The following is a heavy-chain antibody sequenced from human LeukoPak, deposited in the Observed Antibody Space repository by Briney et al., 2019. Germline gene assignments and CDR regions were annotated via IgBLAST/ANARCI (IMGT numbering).Heavy chain of an antibody. Sequence: GGSLRLSCEASGFTFSNYGMQWVRQAPGKGLEWVALIYYDGNNKIYSDSVKDRFTIYRDNSKNTLFLQMNSLRAEDSAVYYCAKSAQDYYGSGSYYYPYYDYFIDVWGKGTTVTVSS. CDR3: AKSAQDYYGSGSYYYPYYDYFIDV. CDR1: GFTFSNYG. J-gene: IGHJ6*03. CDR2: IYYDGNNK. D-gene: IGHD3-10*01. V-gene: IGHV3-33*06.